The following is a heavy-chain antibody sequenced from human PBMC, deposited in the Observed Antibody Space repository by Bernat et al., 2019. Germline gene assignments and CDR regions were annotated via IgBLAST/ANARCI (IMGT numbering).Heavy chain of an antibody. CDR2: ISGSGGST. Sequence: EVQLLESGGGLVQPRGSLRLSCAASGFTFSSYAMSWVRQAPGKGLEWVSAISGSGGSTYSADSVKGRFTISRDNSKNTLYLQMNSLRAEDTAVYYCAKGGRSTVTTSFDYWGQGTLVTVSS. CDR3: AKGGRSTVTTSFDY. V-gene: IGHV3-23*01. CDR1: GFTFSSYA. J-gene: IGHJ4*02. D-gene: IGHD4-17*01.